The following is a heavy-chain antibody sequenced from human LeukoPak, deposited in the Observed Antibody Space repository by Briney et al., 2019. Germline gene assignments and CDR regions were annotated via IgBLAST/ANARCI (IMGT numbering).Heavy chain of an antibody. V-gene: IGHV3-66*01. D-gene: IGHD2-8*01. CDR1: GFTVSSNY. Sequence: PGGSLRLSCAASGFTVSSNYMSWVRQAPGKGLEWVSVIYSGGSTYYADSVKGRFTISRDNSKSTLYLQMNSLSAEDTAVYYCAKRYAENVDYWGQGTLVAVSS. CDR3: AKRYAENVDY. J-gene: IGHJ4*02. CDR2: IYSGGST.